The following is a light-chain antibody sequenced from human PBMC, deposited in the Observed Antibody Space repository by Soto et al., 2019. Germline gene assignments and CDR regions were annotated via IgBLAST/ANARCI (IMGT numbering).Light chain of an antibody. CDR3: QQSYSTTWT. CDR2: AAS. CDR1: QSISSY. V-gene: IGKV1-39*01. Sequence: DIQMTQSPSSLSASVGDRVTITCRESQSISSYLNWYQQKPGKAPKLXIYAASSLQSGVPSRFSGSGAGTDFTRTISSLQPEDFETDYCQQSYSTTWTFGQGTKVDIK. J-gene: IGKJ1*01.